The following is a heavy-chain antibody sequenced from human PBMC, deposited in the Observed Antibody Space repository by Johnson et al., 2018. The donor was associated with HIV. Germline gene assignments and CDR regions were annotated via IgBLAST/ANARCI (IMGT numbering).Heavy chain of an antibody. CDR2: TRYDGSED. J-gene: IGHJ3*02. D-gene: IGHD6-13*01. Sequence: QVQLMESGGGMVQPGGSLRLSCAASGLTFSGSGMHWVRQAPGKGLEWVAFTRYDGSEDYYVDSLKGRFTISRDNAQNSLFLQMDSLRAADSAVYYCARDGVYSSPHDAFDIWGQGTMVTVSS. CDR3: ARDGVYSSPHDAFDI. V-gene: IGHV3-30*02. CDR1: GLTFSGSG.